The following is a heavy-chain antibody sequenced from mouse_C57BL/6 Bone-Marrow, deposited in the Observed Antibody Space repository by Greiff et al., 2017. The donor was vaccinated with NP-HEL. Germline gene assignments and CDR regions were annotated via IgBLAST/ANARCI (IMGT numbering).Heavy chain of an antibody. CDR1: GFSLTSYG. CDR3: SRNYYYGSSYDFDV. D-gene: IGHD1-1*01. V-gene: IGHV2-2*01. Sequence: VQLQQSGPGLVQPSQSLSITCTVSGFSLTSYGVHWVRQSPGKGLEWLGVIWSGGSTDYNAAFISRLSISKDNSKSQVFFKMNSLKADDTAIYYCSRNYYYGSSYDFDVWGTGTTVTVSS. J-gene: IGHJ1*03. CDR2: IWSGGST.